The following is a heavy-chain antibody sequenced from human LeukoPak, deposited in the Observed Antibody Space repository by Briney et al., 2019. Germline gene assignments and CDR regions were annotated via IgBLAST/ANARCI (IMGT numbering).Heavy chain of an antibody. J-gene: IGHJ6*03. Sequence: PGGSLRLSCAASGFTFSSYSMNWVRQAPGKGLEWVSSISSSSSYIYYADSVKGRFTISRDNAKNSLYLQMNSLGAEDTAVYYCARSGAEWSGYCTRTNYYYYMDVWGKGNTVTVSS. CDR2: ISSSSSYI. CDR1: GFTFSSYS. D-gene: IGHD3-3*01. V-gene: IGHV3-21*01. CDR3: ARSGAEWSGYCTRTNYYYYMDV.